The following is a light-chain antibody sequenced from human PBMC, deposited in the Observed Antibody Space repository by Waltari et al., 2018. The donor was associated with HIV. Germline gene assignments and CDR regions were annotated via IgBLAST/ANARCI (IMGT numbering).Light chain of an antibody. Sequence: QSVLTQPPSVSGAPGPRITISCAGSSSNIGAGYDVHWYQQLPGKAPKRRIYANTNRPSGVPDRFFGSKSGTAGSLAITGLQAEDEADYYCQSYDTSLSGSLFGGGTKLTV. CDR3: QSYDTSLSGSL. J-gene: IGLJ3*02. V-gene: IGLV1-40*01. CDR1: SSNIGAGYD. CDR2: ANT.